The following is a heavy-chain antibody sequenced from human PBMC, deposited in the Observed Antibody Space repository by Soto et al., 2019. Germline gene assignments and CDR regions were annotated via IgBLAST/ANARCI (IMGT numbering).Heavy chain of an antibody. CDR3: ARKGSGIAVGKTYDC. CDR2: ISSTGRII. D-gene: IGHD6-19*01. J-gene: IGHJ4*02. CDR1: GFTFSGYE. Sequence: EVQLVESGGGLGQPGGSLRLSCAASGFTFSGYEMNWVRQAPGKGLEWVAYISSTGRIIYYADSVKGRFTISRDNAKNSLYLQMNSLRAEDTAVYSCARKGSGIAVGKTYDCWGQGTLVTVSS. V-gene: IGHV3-48*03.